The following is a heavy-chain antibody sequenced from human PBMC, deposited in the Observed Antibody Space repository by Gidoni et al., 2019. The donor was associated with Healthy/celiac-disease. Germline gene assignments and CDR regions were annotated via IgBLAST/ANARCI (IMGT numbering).Heavy chain of an antibody. D-gene: IGHD3-22*01. CDR3: ARSRAPSSGYYLDY. CDR1: GFTFSSYA. V-gene: IGHV3-30-3*01. Sequence: QVQLVESGGGVVQPGRSLRLSCAASGFTFSSYAMHWVRQAPGKGLEWVAVISYDGSNKYYADSVKGRFTISRDNSKNTLYLQMNSLRAEDTAVYYCARSRAPSSGYYLDYWGQGTLVTVSS. J-gene: IGHJ4*02. CDR2: ISYDGSNK.